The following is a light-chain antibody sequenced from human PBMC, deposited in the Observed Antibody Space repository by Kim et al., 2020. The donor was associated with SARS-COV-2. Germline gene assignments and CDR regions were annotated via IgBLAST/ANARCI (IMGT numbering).Light chain of an antibody. CDR3: AAWDDSLSGVV. CDR2: SDN. Sequence: GQRRSFSFSGSRPNSGNGFVTLYHPLPGTAPKLLLFSDNPRPSGVPDRFSGSKSGTSASLAISGLRSEDEADYYCAAWDDSLSGVVFGGGAQLTVL. J-gene: IGLJ2*01. V-gene: IGLV1-47*02. CDR1: RPNSGNGF.